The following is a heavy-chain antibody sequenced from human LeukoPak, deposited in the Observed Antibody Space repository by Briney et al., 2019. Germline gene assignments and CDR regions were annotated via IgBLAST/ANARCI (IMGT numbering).Heavy chain of an antibody. V-gene: IGHV1-2*02. CDR2: INPNSGGT. CDR3: ARAGTSSSPLHFDY. D-gene: IGHD6-6*01. Sequence: GASVTVSCKASGYTLTRHYIHWVRQAPGQGLDYMGWINPNSGGTNYAQKFQGRVTMTRDTSINTAYMELSSLKSDDTAVYYCARAGTSSSPLHFDYWGQGTLVTVSS. J-gene: IGHJ4*02. CDR1: GYTLTRHY.